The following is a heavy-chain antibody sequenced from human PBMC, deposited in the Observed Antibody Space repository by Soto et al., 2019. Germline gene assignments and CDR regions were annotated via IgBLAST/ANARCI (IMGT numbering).Heavy chain of an antibody. CDR1: GGTFSSYA. Sequence: QVQLVQSGAEVKKPGSSVKVSCKASGGTFSSYAISWVRQAPGQGLEWMGGIIPIFGTANYAQKFQGRDPITADESTSTGYMERSSLRSEDTDVYDCARDKKDYGGNNWYFDLWGRGTLVTVSS. V-gene: IGHV1-69*12. CDR2: IIPIFGTA. J-gene: IGHJ2*01. CDR3: ARDKKDYGGNNWYFDL. D-gene: IGHD4-17*01.